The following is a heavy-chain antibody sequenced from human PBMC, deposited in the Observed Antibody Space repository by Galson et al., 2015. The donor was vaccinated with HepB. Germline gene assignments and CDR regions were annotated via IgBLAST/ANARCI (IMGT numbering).Heavy chain of an antibody. CDR1: GYLFTDYW. CDR3: ARHAQLIGTFETFDI. D-gene: IGHD3-9*01. V-gene: IGHV5-51*01. Sequence: QSGAEVKKSEESLKISCKAAGYLFTDYWIAWVRQMPGKGLEWMGILHPVDSDTRYSPSFQGQVTISVDKSISTAYLQWTSLKASDTAMYYCARHAQLIGTFETFDIWGQGTMVTVSS. CDR2: LHPVDSDT. J-gene: IGHJ3*02.